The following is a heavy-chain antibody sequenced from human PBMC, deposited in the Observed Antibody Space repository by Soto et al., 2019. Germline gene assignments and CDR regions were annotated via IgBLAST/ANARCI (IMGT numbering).Heavy chain of an antibody. CDR1: GFTFTRYS. J-gene: IGHJ4*02. CDR2: ISSTTNYI. V-gene: IGHV3-21*06. CDR3: ARESEDLTSNFDY. Sequence: GGSLRLSCAASGFTFTRYSMNWVRQAPGKGLEWVSSISSTTNYIYYGDSMKGRSTISRDNAKNSLYLEMNSLRAEDTAVYYCARESEDLTSNFDYWGQGTLVTAPQ.